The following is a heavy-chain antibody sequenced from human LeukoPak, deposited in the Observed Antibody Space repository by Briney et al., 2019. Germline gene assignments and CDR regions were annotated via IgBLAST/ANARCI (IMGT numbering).Heavy chain of an antibody. J-gene: IGHJ4*02. V-gene: IGHV1-18*01. CDR1: GYTFTSYG. D-gene: IGHD3-10*01. CDR2: ISAYNGNT. Sequence: GASVKVSCKASGYTFTSYGIRWVRQAPGQGLEWMGWISAYNGNTNYAQKLQGRVTMTTDTSTSTAYMELRSLRSDDTAVYHCARDPLVGGSGSEFDYWGQGTLVTVSS. CDR3: ARDPLVGGSGSEFDY.